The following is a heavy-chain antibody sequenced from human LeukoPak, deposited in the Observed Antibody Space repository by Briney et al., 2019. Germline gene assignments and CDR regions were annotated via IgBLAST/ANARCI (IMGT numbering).Heavy chain of an antibody. CDR3: ARDSVAAKKYYYYYGMDV. J-gene: IGHJ6*02. CDR2: ISSSSRTI. Sequence: GGSLRLSCAASGFTFSTYYMNWVRQAPGKGLEWVAYISSSSRTIYYADSVTDRFTISRDNAKNSLYLQMNSLRAEDTAVYYCARDSVAAKKYYYYYGMDVWGQGTTVTVSS. V-gene: IGHV3-48*04. CDR1: GFTFSTYY. D-gene: IGHD2-15*01.